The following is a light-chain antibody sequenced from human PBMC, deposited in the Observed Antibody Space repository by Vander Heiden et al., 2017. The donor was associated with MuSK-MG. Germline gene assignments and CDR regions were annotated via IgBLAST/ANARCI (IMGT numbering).Light chain of an antibody. Sequence: VLTQSPGTLSLSPGERATLSCRASQTVTSDFLARYQQKSGQAPRLVIYGASTRANGIPVRFSGSGSGTDFTLTISRLEPEDFAMYYWQQYCSGHTIGGGTKVEIK. CDR2: GAS. V-gene: IGKV3-20*01. CDR3: QQYCSGHT. CDR1: QTVTSDF. J-gene: IGKJ4*01.